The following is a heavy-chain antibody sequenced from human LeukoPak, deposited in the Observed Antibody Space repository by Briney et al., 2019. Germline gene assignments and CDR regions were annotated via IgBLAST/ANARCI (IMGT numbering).Heavy chain of an antibody. J-gene: IGHJ4*02. V-gene: IGHV3-23*01. D-gene: IGHD4-23*01. CDR2: ISGSGGST. Sequence: GGSLRLSCAASGFTFSSYAMSWVRQAPGKGLEWVSAISGSGGSTYYADSVKGRFTISRDNSKNTLYLQRNSPRAEDTAVYYCAKSLGDYGGNGVFDYSGQGALVTVSS. CDR3: AKSLGDYGGNGVFDY. CDR1: GFTFSSYA.